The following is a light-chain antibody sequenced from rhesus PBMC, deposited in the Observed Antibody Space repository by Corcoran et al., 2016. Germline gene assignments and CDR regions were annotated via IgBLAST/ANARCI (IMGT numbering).Light chain of an antibody. Sequence: EIVMTQSPATLSLSPGERGTLSCRASQSVSSRLAWYQQKPGQPPRLLIFDASSRVTGITDRFSGSGSGTDFTLTISSLEPEDVGVYHCYQHSSGFTFGQGTKVEIK. CDR2: DAS. V-gene: IGKV3-17*01. CDR3: YQHSSGFT. CDR1: QSVSSR. J-gene: IGKJ2*01.